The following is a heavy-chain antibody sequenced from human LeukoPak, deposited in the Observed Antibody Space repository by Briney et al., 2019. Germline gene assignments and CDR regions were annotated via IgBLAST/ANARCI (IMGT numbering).Heavy chain of an antibody. D-gene: IGHD6-6*01. J-gene: IGHJ4*02. CDR2: ISGSGGST. Sequence: GGSLRLSCAASGFIFSSYAMTWVRQAPGKGLEWVSTISGSGGSTYYADSVKGRFTISRDNSKNTLYLQMNSLRAEGTAVYYCAKTGPLAARPKFDYWGQGTLVTVSS. V-gene: IGHV3-23*01. CDR3: AKTGPLAARPKFDY. CDR1: GFIFSSYA.